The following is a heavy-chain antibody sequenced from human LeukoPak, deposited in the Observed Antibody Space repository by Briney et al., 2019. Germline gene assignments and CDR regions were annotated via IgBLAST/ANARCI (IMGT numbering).Heavy chain of an antibody. CDR3: ARSTFCDFWRGYYILGTQNWFDP. V-gene: IGHV4-59*01. Sequence: SETLSLTCTVSGGSISSYYWSWIRQPPGKGLEWIGYIYYSGRTNYNPSLKSRVTISVDTSKYQFPLKLSSVTAADTAVYYCARSTFCDFWRGYYILGTQNWFDPWGQGTLVTVSS. J-gene: IGHJ5*02. D-gene: IGHD3-3*01. CDR2: IYYSGRT. CDR1: GGSISSYY.